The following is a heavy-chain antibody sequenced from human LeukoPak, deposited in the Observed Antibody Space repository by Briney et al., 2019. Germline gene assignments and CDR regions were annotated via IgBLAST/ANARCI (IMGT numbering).Heavy chain of an antibody. V-gene: IGHV1-18*01. CDR1: GGTFSSYG. Sequence: SVKVSCKASGGTFSSYGITWVRQAPGQGLEWMGWIAAYNGNTNYPQKLQGRVTMTTDTSTTTAYMELRSLRSDDTAVYYCARDVLYGSASDYWGQGTLVTVSS. J-gene: IGHJ4*02. D-gene: IGHD2-8*01. CDR3: ARDVLYGSASDY. CDR2: IAAYNGNT.